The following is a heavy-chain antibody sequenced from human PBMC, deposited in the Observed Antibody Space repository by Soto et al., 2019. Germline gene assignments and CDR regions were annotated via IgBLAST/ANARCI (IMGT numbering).Heavy chain of an antibody. D-gene: IGHD3-10*01. V-gene: IGHV4-39*07. CDR2: IYYCGGA. Sequence: PSEALSHTCTFSAGSIRTIIYYWCWMLQAPRRGLQWCGNIYYCGGACYVPSLKCRVTISVDTSTNQYSLSLSSVPAADPATYYFVRLTDAPRTYYNFNSWRQGPLITVSS. CDR3: VRLTDAPRTYYNFNS. CDR1: AGSIRTIIYY. J-gene: IGHJ4*02.